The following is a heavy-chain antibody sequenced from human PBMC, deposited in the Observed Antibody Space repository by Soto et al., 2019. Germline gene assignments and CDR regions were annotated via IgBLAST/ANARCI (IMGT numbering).Heavy chain of an antibody. CDR3: AREQVVAKYNWFDP. CDR2: IYYSGST. Sequence: PSETLSLTCTVSGGSVSSGSYYWSWIRQPPGKGLEWIGYIYYSGSTNYNPSLKSRVTISVDTSKNQFSLKLSSVTAADTAVYYCAREQVVAKYNWFDPWGQGTLVTVSS. CDR1: GGSVSSGSYY. J-gene: IGHJ5*02. D-gene: IGHD3-22*01. V-gene: IGHV4-61*01.